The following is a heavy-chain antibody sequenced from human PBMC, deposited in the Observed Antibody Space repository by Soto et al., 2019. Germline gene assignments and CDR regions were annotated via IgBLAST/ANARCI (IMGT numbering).Heavy chain of an antibody. J-gene: IGHJ6*02. CDR3: ARDRPGIAVAGTIGTYYYYGMDV. V-gene: IGHV1-69*01. CDR2: IIPIFGTA. D-gene: IGHD6-19*01. Sequence: QVQLVQSGAEVKKPGSSVKVSCKASGGTFSSYAISWVRQAPGQGLEWMGGIIPIFGTANYAQKFQGRVTITADESTSTASMELSSLRSEETAVYYCARDRPGIAVAGTIGTYYYYGMDVWGQGTTVTVSS. CDR1: GGTFSSYA.